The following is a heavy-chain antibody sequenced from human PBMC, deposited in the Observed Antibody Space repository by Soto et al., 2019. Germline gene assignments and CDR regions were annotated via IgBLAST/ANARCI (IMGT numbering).Heavy chain of an antibody. D-gene: IGHD5-18*01. J-gene: IGHJ3*02. CDR2: IYPGDSDT. Sequence: PGESLKISCKGSGYSFTSYWIGWVRQMPGKGLEWMGIIYPGDSDTRYSPSFQGQVTISADKSISTAYLQWSSLKASDTAMYYCSIPMVTNISAFDIWGQGTMVNVSS. V-gene: IGHV5-51*01. CDR1: GYSFTSYW. CDR3: SIPMVTNISAFDI.